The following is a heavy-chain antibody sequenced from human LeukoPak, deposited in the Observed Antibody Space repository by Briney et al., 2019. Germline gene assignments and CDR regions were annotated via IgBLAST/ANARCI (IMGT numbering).Heavy chain of an antibody. Sequence: PGGSLRLSCAASGFTFSSYGMSWVRQAPGKGLEWVSSVTGSGGSTYYADSVKGRFTISRDNAKNSLYLQMNSLRAEDTAVYYCAELGITMIGGVWGKGTTVTISS. V-gene: IGHV3-23*01. CDR1: GFTFSSYG. CDR2: VTGSGGST. CDR3: AELGITMIGGV. J-gene: IGHJ6*04. D-gene: IGHD3-10*02.